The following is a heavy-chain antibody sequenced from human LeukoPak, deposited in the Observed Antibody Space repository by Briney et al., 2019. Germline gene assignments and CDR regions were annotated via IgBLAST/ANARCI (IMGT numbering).Heavy chain of an antibody. V-gene: IGHV4-31*03. D-gene: IGHD5-18*01. J-gene: IGHJ3*02. Sequence: PSETLSLTCTVSGGSISRGGYYWSWIRQHPGKGLEYIGYIYYSGSIYYNPSLKSRVTILLDPSKNQFSLKLSSVTAADTAVYYCARDRGYSYGCDAFDIWGQGTMVTVSS. CDR1: GGSISRGGYY. CDR3: ARDRGYSYGCDAFDI. CDR2: IYYSGSI.